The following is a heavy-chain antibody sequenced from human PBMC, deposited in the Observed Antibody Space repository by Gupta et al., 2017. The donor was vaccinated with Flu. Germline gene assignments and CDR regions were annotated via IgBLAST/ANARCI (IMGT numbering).Heavy chain of an antibody. CDR3: TRLGGFTVGYNWFDP. CDR2: IDHSGGT. V-gene: IGHV4-34*01. Sequence: QVQLQPWGAGLLKPSETLSLTCAVDNASLSGSYWSWIRQPPGKGPEWIGEIDHSGGTNYNPSLKSRVTMSVDTSKNQFSLNLYSVTAADTAIYYCTRLGGFTVGYNWFDPWGQGTLVTVSS. D-gene: IGHD4-11*01. CDR1: NASLSGSY. J-gene: IGHJ5*02.